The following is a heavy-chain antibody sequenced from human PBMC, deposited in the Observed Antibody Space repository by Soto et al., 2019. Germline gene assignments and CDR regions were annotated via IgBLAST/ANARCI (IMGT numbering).Heavy chain of an antibody. V-gene: IGHV1-18*01. CDR2: ISAYNGNT. J-gene: IGHJ5*02. CDR3: AGLRYCSRTSCVGWFDP. Sequence: QVQLVQSGAEVKKPGASVKVSCKASGYTFTSYGISWVRQAPGQGLEWLGWISAYNGNTNYAQKLQGRVTMTTDTSTSTAYMELRSLRSDDTAVYYCAGLRYCSRTSCVGWFDPWGQGTLVTVSS. CDR1: GYTFTSYG. D-gene: IGHD2-2*01.